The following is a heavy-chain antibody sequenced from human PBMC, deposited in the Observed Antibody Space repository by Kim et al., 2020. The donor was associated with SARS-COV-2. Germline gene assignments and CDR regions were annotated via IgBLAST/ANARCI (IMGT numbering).Heavy chain of an antibody. Sequence: GGSLRLSCAASGFTFSSYWMSWVRQAPGKGLEWVANVKQDGSEKYYVDSVKGRFTISRDNGKNSLYLQMSSLRAEDTAVYYCARDLLGAVAGTSDYWGQGTLVTVSS. J-gene: IGHJ4*02. CDR1: GFTFSSYW. V-gene: IGHV3-7*01. D-gene: IGHD6-19*01. CDR2: VKQDGSEK. CDR3: ARDLLGAVAGTSDY.